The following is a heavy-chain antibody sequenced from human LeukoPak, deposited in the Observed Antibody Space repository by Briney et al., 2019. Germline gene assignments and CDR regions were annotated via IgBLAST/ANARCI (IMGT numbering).Heavy chain of an antibody. Sequence: GGSLRLSCAASGFTFSSYWMHWVRHAPGKGLVWVSRINSDGSSTSYADSVKGRFTISRDNAKNTLYLQMNSLRAEDTAVYYCARDPAAENWFDPWGQGTLVTVSS. CDR2: INSDGSST. D-gene: IGHD6-13*01. CDR3: ARDPAAENWFDP. J-gene: IGHJ5*02. V-gene: IGHV3-74*01. CDR1: GFTFSSYW.